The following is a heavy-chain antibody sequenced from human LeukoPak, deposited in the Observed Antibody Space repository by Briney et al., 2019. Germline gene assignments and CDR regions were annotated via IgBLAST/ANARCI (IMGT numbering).Heavy chain of an antibody. Sequence: SETLSLTCTVSGGSISSSSYYWGWIRQPPGKGLEWIGSIYSSGSTYYNPSLKSRVTISVDTSKNQFSLKLSSVTAADTAVYYCAIQNRGYSGYASHGNFDYWGQGTLVTVSS. J-gene: IGHJ4*02. V-gene: IGHV4-39*01. CDR1: GGSISSSSYY. D-gene: IGHD5-12*01. CDR3: AIQNRGYSGYASHGNFDY. CDR2: IYSSGST.